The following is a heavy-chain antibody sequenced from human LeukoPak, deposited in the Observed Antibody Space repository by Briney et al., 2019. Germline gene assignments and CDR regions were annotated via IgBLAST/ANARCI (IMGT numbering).Heavy chain of an antibody. CDR3: ARDNSVGDYAWWFDP. CDR1: GYTFTSYD. CDR2: INPSGGST. Sequence: ASVKVSCKAFGYTFTSYDINWVRQATGQGLEWMGVINPSGGSTSYAQKFQGRVTMTRDMSTSTDYMELSSLRSEDTAVYYCARDNSVGDYAWWFDPWGQGTLVTVSS. D-gene: IGHD1-26*01. V-gene: IGHV1-46*01. J-gene: IGHJ5*02.